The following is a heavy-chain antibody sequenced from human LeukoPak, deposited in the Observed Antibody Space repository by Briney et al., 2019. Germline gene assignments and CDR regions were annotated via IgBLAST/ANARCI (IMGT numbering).Heavy chain of an antibody. Sequence: PWGSLRLSCAASGFTVSSNYMSWVRQAPGEGLKWVSVIYSGGNIYYADSVKGRFTISRDNSKNTLYLQMNSLRAEDTAVYYCAGSGDDDSSGYRDYWGQVTLVTVSS. CDR2: IYSGGNI. CDR3: AGSGDDDSSGYRDY. J-gene: IGHJ4*02. V-gene: IGHV3-53*01. D-gene: IGHD3-22*01. CDR1: GFTVSSNY.